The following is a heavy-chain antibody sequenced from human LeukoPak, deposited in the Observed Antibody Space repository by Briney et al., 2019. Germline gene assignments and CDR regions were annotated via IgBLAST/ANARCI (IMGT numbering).Heavy chain of an antibody. CDR2: ISYDGSNK. CDR1: GFTFSSYA. D-gene: IGHD6-6*01. Sequence: QPGGSLRLSCAASGFTFSSYAIHWVRQAPGKGLEWVAVISYDGSNKYYADSVEGRFTISRDNSKNTLYLQMNSLRAEDTAVYYCARDPSPSIAARPCWFDPWGQGTLVTVSS. J-gene: IGHJ5*02. V-gene: IGHV3-30*01. CDR3: ARDPSPSIAARPCWFDP.